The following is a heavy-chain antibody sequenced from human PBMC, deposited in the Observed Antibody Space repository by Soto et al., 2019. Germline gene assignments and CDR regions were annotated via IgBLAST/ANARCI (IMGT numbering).Heavy chain of an antibody. V-gene: IGHV4-59*01. D-gene: IGHD6-19*01. J-gene: IGHJ5*02. CDR2: IYYSGST. CDR1: GGSISSYY. CDR3: ARDLPAVAGSWFDP. Sequence: PSATLSLTCTVSGGSISSYYWSWIRQPPGKGLEWIGYIYYSGSTNYNPSLKSRVTISVGTSKNQFSLKLSSVTAADTAVYYCARDLPAVAGSWFDPWGQGTLVTVSS.